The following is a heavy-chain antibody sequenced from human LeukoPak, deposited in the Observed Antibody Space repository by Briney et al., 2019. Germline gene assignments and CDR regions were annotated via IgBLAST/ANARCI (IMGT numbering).Heavy chain of an antibody. CDR1: GYAFTPYT. CDR3: ARDPSGAVFDYYDMDV. Sequence: SVTVSCKASGYAFTPYTLLWVRQAPAQGLEGMGWNFPHSGGTTYAQRFQGRVHMARDTAINTAFMELGGLTSDDTAVYYWARDPSGAVFDYYDMDVWGKGTTVIVSS. CDR2: NFPHSGGT. V-gene: IGHV1-2*02. D-gene: IGHD6-19*01. J-gene: IGHJ6*03.